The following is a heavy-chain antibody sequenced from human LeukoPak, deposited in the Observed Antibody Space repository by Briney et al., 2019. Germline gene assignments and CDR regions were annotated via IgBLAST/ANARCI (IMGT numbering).Heavy chain of an antibody. CDR3: ARGPLHVVVPAATWFDP. Sequence: GGSLRLSCAASGYTFSSFEMNWVRQGPGKALEWVSYISSSGSTIYYADSVKGRFTISRDNAKNSLYLQMSSLRAEDTAVYYCARGPLHVVVPAATWFDPWGQGILVTVSS. CDR1: GYTFSSFE. V-gene: IGHV3-48*03. D-gene: IGHD2-2*01. J-gene: IGHJ5*02. CDR2: ISSSGSTI.